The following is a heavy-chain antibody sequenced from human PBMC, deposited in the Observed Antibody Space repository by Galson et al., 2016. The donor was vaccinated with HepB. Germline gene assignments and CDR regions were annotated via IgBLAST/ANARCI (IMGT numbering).Heavy chain of an antibody. CDR3: ARAPPPKSGYYITFDY. V-gene: IGHV3-48*02. Sequence: SLRLSCAASGFTFSSYSMNWVRQAPGNGLEWVSYISSSSPIYYADSVKGRFTISRDNAKNSLYLQMNSLRDEDTAVYYCARAPPPKSGYYITFDYWGQGTLVTVSS. J-gene: IGHJ4*02. D-gene: IGHD3-3*01. CDR2: ISSSSPI. CDR1: GFTFSSYS.